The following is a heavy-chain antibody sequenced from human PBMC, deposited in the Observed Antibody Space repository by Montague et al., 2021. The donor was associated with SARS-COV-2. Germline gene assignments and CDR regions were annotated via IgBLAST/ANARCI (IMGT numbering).Heavy chain of an antibody. J-gene: IGHJ6*03. CDR1: GACFSGAD. CDR3: ARGLQRVVPGVLGVGPYYYYYMDV. D-gene: IGHD2-2*01. V-gene: IGHV4-34*01. Sequence: SETLSLTCASLGACFSGADWKCIHLHPGKEMDWNGEINQSGSTKYNPSLKSRVTISVDTSKNQFSLKLSSVTAADTAVYYCARGLQRVVPGVLGVGPYYYYYMDVWGKGTTATVSS. CDR2: INQSGST.